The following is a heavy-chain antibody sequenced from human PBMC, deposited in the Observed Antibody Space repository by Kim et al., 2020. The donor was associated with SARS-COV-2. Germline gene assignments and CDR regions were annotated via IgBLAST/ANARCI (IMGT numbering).Heavy chain of an antibody. V-gene: IGHV3-48*04. CDR3: ARGRGTTDILTPSFDI. Sequence: GGSLRLSCAASGFTFSTQSMNWVRQAPGKGLEWVSMISSASTIIKYADSVKGRFTISRDNTEYSLYLQMDSLSVEDAAVYYCARGRGTTDILTPSFDIWGQGTVVTVSS. CDR2: ISSASTII. D-gene: IGHD3-9*01. J-gene: IGHJ3*02. CDR1: GFTFSTQS.